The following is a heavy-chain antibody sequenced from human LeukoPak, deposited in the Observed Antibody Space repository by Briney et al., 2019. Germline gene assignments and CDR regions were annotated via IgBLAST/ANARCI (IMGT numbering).Heavy chain of an antibody. J-gene: IGHJ5*02. CDR2: MNPNSGNT. CDR1: GYTFTSYG. V-gene: IGHV1-8*02. D-gene: IGHD2-2*01. CDR3: ARGLGYCSSTSCNGGWFDP. Sequence: ASVKVSCKASGYTFTSYGINWVRQATGQGLEWMGWMNPNSGNTGYAQKFQGRVTMTRNTSISTAYMELSSLRSEDTAVYYCARGLGYCSSTSCNGGWFDPWGQGTLVTVSS.